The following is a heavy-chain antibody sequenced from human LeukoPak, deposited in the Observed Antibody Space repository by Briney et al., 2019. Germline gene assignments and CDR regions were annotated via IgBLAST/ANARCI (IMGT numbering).Heavy chain of an antibody. D-gene: IGHD4-23*01. CDR2: IRSKAYGGTT. V-gene: IGHV3-49*04. CDR3: TRDPDVHDYGGNSVLLMDV. J-gene: IGHJ6*02. Sequence: GGSLRLSCTASGFTFGDYAMSWVRQAPGKGLEWVGFIRSKAYGGTTEYAASVKGRFTISRDDSKSIAYLQMNSLKTEDTAVYYCTRDPDVHDYGGNSVLLMDVWRQGTTVTVSS. CDR1: GFTFGDYA.